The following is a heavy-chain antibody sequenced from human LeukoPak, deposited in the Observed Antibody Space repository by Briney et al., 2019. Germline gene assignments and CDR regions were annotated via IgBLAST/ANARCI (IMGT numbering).Heavy chain of an antibody. CDR2: IYTSGST. CDR1: GGSISSGSYY. Sequence: SQTLSLTCTVSGGSISSGSYYWSWIRQPAGKGLEWIGRIYTSGSTNYNPSLKSRVTISVDTSKNQFSLRLSSVTAADTAVYYCARDLQTGYDFWSGAPFDWGQGTLVTVSS. J-gene: IGHJ4*02. V-gene: IGHV4-61*02. D-gene: IGHD3-3*01. CDR3: ARDLQTGYDFWSGAPFD.